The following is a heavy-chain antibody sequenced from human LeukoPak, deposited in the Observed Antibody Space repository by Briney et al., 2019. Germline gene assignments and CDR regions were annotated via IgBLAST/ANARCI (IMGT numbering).Heavy chain of an antibody. CDR3: AKGVPVPEY. CDR2: VSYDGTET. D-gene: IGHD2-2*01. Sequence: GGSLRLSCAASGFIFSRYGMHWVRQAPGKGLEWVAVVSYDGTETKYADSVKGRVNLSRDNSKNTLYLQMNSLRAEDTAVYYCAKGVPVPEYWGQGTLVTVSS. J-gene: IGHJ4*02. V-gene: IGHV3-30*18. CDR1: GFIFSRYG.